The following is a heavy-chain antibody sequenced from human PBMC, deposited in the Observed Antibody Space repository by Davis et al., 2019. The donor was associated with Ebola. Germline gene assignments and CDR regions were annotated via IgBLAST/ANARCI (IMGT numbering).Heavy chain of an antibody. Sequence: AASVKVSCKASGYTFTSYGISWVRQAPGQGLEWMGWISAYNGNTNYAQKLQGRVTMTRDTSTSTVYMELSSLRSEDTAVYYCARGPHSSGYPHYYGMDVWGQGTTVTVSS. J-gene: IGHJ6*02. CDR2: ISAYNGNT. CDR1: GYTFTSYG. CDR3: ARGPHSSGYPHYYGMDV. V-gene: IGHV1-18*01. D-gene: IGHD3-22*01.